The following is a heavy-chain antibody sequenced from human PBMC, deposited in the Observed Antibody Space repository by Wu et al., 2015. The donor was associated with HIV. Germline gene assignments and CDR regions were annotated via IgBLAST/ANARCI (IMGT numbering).Heavy chain of an antibody. D-gene: IGHD7-27*01. Sequence: QVQLVQSGAEVKKPGASVKVSCKASGYTFTTYYIHWVRQAPGQGLEWMGGFLPEDGETMYAQQFQGRVTMTDDISTDTAYMELSSLRDKDTAVYYCATGILGAFDIWGQGHWSPSL. J-gene: IGHJ3*02. V-gene: IGHV1-24*01. CDR2: FLPEDGET. CDR3: ATGILGAFDI. CDR1: GYTFTTYY.